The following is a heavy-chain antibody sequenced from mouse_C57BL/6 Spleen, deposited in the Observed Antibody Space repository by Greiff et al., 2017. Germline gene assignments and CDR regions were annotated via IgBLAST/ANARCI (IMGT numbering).Heavy chain of an antibody. J-gene: IGHJ2*01. CDR3: ARAYYSNYLDY. D-gene: IGHD2-5*01. CDR2: IYPGDGDT. Sequence: VKLMESGPELVKPGASVKISCKASGYAFSSSWMNWVKQRPGKGLEWIGRIYPGDGDTNYNGKFKGKATLTADKSSSTAYMQLSSLTSEDSAVYFCARAYYSNYLDYWGQGTTLTVSS. V-gene: IGHV1-82*01. CDR1: GYAFSSSW.